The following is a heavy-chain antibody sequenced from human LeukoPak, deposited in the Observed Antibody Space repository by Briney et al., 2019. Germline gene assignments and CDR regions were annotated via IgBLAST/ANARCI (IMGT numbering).Heavy chain of an antibody. CDR1: GGSISSYY. CDR3: ARGIQLWLRF. Sequence: SETLSLTCTVSGGSISSYYWSWIRQPPGKGLEWIGYIYYSGSTNYNPSLKSRVTISVDTSKNQFSLKLSSVTAADTAVYYCARGIQLWLRFWGQGTLVTVSS. CDR2: IYYSGST. D-gene: IGHD5-18*01. V-gene: IGHV4-59*12. J-gene: IGHJ4*02.